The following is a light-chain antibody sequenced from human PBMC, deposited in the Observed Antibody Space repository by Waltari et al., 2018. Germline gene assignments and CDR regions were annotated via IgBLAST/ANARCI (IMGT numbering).Light chain of an antibody. V-gene: IGKV3-20*01. CDR2: DAS. CDR1: QSVGST. J-gene: IGKJ1*01. CDR3: QKYGTRPAA. Sequence: EIVLTQSPASLSLSPGDRATLPWRASQSVGSTLAWYQQRPGQAPRLLIYDASSRATGIPDRFSGSGSGTDFSLTISRLEPEDFAVYSCQKYGTRPAAFGQGSKVEVK.